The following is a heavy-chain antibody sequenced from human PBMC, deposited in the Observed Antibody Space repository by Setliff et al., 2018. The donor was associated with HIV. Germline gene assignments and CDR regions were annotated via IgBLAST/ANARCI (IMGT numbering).Heavy chain of an antibody. V-gene: IGHV4-39*07. J-gene: IGHJ4*02. D-gene: IGHD3-22*01. CDR3: ARDPHYYDRSGHYSRFYFDY. CDR2: IFHSGTT. Sequence: SETLSLTCTVSGDSFSSNTNHWGWIRQPPGKGLEWIGNIFHSGTTYYNPSLKSRVTIAIDTSKNQFSLKLTSLTAADTAVYFCARDPHYYDRSGHYSRFYFDYWGQGTLVTVSS. CDR1: GDSFSSNTNH.